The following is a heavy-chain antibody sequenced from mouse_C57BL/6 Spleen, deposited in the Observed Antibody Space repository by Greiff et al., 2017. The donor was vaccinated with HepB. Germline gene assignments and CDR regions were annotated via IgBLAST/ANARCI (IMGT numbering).Heavy chain of an antibody. CDR2: IDPETGGT. CDR3: TRRELGYFDY. Sequence: VQLQQSGAELVRPGASVTLSCKASGYTFTDYEMHWVKQTPVHGLEWIGAIDPETGGTAYNQKFKGKAILTADKSSSTAYMELRSLTSEDSAVYYCTRRELGYFDYWGKGTTLTVSS. V-gene: IGHV1-15*01. D-gene: IGHD4-1*01. CDR1: GYTFTDYE. J-gene: IGHJ2*01.